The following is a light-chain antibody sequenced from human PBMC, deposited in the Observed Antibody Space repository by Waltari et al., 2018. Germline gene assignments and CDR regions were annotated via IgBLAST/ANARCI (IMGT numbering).Light chain of an antibody. CDR1: SSDVGSYNP. V-gene: IGLV2-23*02. CDR2: EVS. CDR3: CSSWV. Sequence: QSALTQPASVSGSPGQSITISCTGTSSDVGSYNPVSWYQQHPGKAPKLMIYEVSKRPSGVSNRFSGSKSGNTASLTISGLQAEDEADYYCCSSWVFGGGTKLTVL. J-gene: IGLJ3*02.